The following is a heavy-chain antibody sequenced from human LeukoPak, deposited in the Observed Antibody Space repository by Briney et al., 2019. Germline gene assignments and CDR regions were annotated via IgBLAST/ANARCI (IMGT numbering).Heavy chain of an antibody. Sequence: GGSLRLSCAASGFTFSSYSMNWVRQAPGKGLEWVSSISSSSSYIYYADSVKGRFTISRDNSKNTLYLQMNSLRAEDTAVYYCAKPSPFISPYDFWSGLQAFDIWGQGTMVTVSS. CDR1: GFTFSSYS. V-gene: IGHV3-21*04. CDR3: AKPSPFISPYDFWSGLQAFDI. CDR2: ISSSSSYI. J-gene: IGHJ3*02. D-gene: IGHD3-3*01.